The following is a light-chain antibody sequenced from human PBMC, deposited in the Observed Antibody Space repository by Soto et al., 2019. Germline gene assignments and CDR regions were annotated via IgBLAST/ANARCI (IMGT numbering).Light chain of an antibody. Sequence: QSALTQPASVSGSPGQSITISCTGTSSDIGGYSYVSWYQQHPGKAPKLMIYDVSNRPSGVSNRFSGSKSGNTASLTISGLQAEDDADYYCSSYTSSSTPGVFGGGTKLTFL. V-gene: IGLV2-14*01. J-gene: IGLJ2*01. CDR3: SSYTSSSTPGV. CDR1: SSDIGGYSY. CDR2: DVS.